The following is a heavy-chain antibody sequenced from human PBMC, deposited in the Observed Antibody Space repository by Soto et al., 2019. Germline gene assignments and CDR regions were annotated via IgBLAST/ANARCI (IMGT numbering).Heavy chain of an antibody. V-gene: IGHV6-1*01. CDR2: TYYRSKWYY. CDR3: ARGEQYSGRIFDY. CDR1: GDSVSSNSAG. J-gene: IGHJ4*01. Sequence: SQTLSLTCAITGDSVSSNSAGWSWVRQSPSRGLEWLGRTYYRSKWYYEYAVSVRGRITINPDTSRNQYSLQLNSVTPEDTAVYFCARGEQYSGRIFDYWGQGTLVTVSS. D-gene: IGHD1-26*01.